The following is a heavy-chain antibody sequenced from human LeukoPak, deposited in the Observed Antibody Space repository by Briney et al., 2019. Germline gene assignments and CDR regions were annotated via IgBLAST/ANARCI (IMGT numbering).Heavy chain of an antibody. J-gene: IGHJ6*02. Sequence: GASVKVSCKASGYTFTSYAMNWVRQAPGQGLEWMGIINPSGGSTSYAQKFQGRVTMTRDTSTSTVYMELSSLRSEDTAVYYCARESEANYCTSTTCSRGSMDVWGQGTTVTVSS. CDR1: GYTFTSYA. V-gene: IGHV1-46*01. CDR2: INPSGGST. CDR3: ARESEANYCTSTTCSRGSMDV. D-gene: IGHD2-2*01.